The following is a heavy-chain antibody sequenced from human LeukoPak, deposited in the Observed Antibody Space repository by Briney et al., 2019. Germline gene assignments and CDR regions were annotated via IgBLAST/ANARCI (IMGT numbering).Heavy chain of an antibody. D-gene: IGHD3-22*01. V-gene: IGHV3-7*01. Sequence: GGSLRLSCAASGFTFKNYWMTWVRQAPGEGLDWGATIKHDGRDKHYVDSVKGRFAISRENANNSLHLQMNSLRAEDTAVYFCARSYTSSGYYYGVAYWGQGTLVTVSS. CDR3: ARSYTSSGYYYGVAY. CDR1: GFTFKNYW. CDR2: IKHDGRDK. J-gene: IGHJ4*02.